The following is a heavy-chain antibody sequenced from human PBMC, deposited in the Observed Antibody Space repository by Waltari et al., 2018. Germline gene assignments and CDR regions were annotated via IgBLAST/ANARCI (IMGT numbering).Heavy chain of an antibody. Sequence: QVQLVQSGAEVKKPGSSVKVYCKASGGTFSSCAISWVRQAPGQGLEWKGGIIPIFGTANYAQKFQGRVTITADESTSTAYMELSSLRSEDTAVYYCARPREVGATVHYMDVWGKGTTVTVSS. CDR1: GGTFSSCA. CDR3: ARPREVGATVHYMDV. J-gene: IGHJ6*03. D-gene: IGHD1-26*01. CDR2: IIPIFGTA. V-gene: IGHV1-69*12.